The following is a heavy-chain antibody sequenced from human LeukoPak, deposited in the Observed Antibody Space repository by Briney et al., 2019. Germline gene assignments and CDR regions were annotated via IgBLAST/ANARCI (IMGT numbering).Heavy chain of an antibody. CDR2: IYSGGST. CDR3: ARGEVYYYDSSGPRYYFDY. J-gene: IGHJ4*02. D-gene: IGHD3-22*01. V-gene: IGHV3-66*01. CDR1: GFTVSSNY. Sequence: GGSLRLSCAASGFTVSSNYMSWVRQAPGKGLEWVSVIYSGGSTYYADSVKGRFTISRDNSKNTLYLQMNSLRAEDTAVYYCARGEVYYYDSSGPRYYFDYWSQGTLVTVSS.